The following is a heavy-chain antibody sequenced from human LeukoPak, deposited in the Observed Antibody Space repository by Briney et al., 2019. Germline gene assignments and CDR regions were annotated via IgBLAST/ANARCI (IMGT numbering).Heavy chain of an antibody. CDR2: IYYSGST. J-gene: IGHJ5*02. V-gene: IGHV4-59*01. CDR1: GGSISSYY. Sequence: YPSETLSLTCTVSGGSISSYYWNWIRQPPGKGLEWIGYIYYSGSTNYNPSLKSRVTISVDTSKNQFSLNLTSVTAADTAVYYCARFTPQGYGWGGYNRFDPWGQGTLVTVSS. D-gene: IGHD3-16*01. CDR3: ARFTPQGYGWGGYNRFDP.